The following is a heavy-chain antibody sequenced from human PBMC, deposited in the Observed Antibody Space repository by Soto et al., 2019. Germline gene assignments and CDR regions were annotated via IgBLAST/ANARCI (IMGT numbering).Heavy chain of an antibody. V-gene: IGHV3-53*01. CDR1: GFTVSSNY. J-gene: IGHJ6*02. CDR3: ARNFEDIVVVPDASYYYYVMDV. CDR2: ISSGVNT. D-gene: IGHD2-2*01. Sequence: PGGSLRLSCAASGFTVSSNYMSWVRQAPGKGLEWVSVISSGVNTYYADSVKGRFSISRDNSMNTLFLQMNSLRAEDTAVYYCARNFEDIVVVPDASYYYYVMDVWGQGTTVTVSS.